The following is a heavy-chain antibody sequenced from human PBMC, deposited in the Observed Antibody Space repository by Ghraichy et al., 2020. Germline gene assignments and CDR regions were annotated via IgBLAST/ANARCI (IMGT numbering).Heavy chain of an antibody. V-gene: IGHV4-39*01. D-gene: IGHD6-19*01. CDR3: ATNTSGRWFDP. Sequence: SQTLSLTCTVSGDPISSTNYYWGWIRQPPGKGLEWIGSIYYSGSTHYNPSLKSRVIVSIDTSKNQFSLKLSPISAADTGVYYCATNTSGRWFDPWGQGTLVTGSS. CDR2: IYYSGST. J-gene: IGHJ5*02. CDR1: GDPISSTNYY.